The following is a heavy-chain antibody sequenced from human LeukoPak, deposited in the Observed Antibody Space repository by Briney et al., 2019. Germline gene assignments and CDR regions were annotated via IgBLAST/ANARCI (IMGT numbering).Heavy chain of an antibody. Sequence: GGSLRLSCAASGFTFSRYWMSWVRLAPGKGLEWVANIMVDESEKHYVDSVKGRFTISRDNAENSLYLQMYSLRAEDTAVYYCAREGYGGDSMGLDYWGQGTLVTVSS. J-gene: IGHJ4*02. V-gene: IGHV3-7*01. CDR3: AREGYGGDSMGLDY. CDR2: IMVDESEK. CDR1: GFTFSRYW. D-gene: IGHD2-21*02.